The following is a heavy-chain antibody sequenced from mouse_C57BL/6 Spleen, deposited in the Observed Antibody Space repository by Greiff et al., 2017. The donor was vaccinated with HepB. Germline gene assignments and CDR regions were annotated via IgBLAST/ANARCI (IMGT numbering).Heavy chain of an antibody. D-gene: IGHD2-4*01. CDR1: GFNIKDDY. CDR3: TTVDYYFDY. Sequence: VQLQQSGAELVRPGASVKLSCTASGFNIKDDYMHWVKQRPEQGLEWIGWIDPENGDTEYASKFQGKATITADTSSNTAYLQLSSLTSEDTAVYYCTTVDYYFDYWGQGTTLTVSS. J-gene: IGHJ2*01. CDR2: IDPENGDT. V-gene: IGHV14-4*01.